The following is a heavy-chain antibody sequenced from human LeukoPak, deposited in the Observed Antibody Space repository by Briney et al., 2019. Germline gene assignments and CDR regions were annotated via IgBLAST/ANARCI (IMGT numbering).Heavy chain of an antibody. V-gene: IGHV3-23*01. CDR3: ARGPNSNWSGLDF. J-gene: IGHJ4*02. CDR1: GFTFSSHA. CDR2: IYESGQTT. D-gene: IGHD6-6*01. Sequence: GGSLRLSCVGSGFTFSSHAMSWVRQAPEKGLEWVSGIYESGQTTHYADSVKGRFTVSRDNAKNTLYLQVNNLRAEDTAVYYCARGPNSNWSGLDFWGQGTLLTVSS.